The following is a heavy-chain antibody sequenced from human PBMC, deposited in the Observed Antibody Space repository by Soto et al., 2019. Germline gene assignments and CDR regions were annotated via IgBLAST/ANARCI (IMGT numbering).Heavy chain of an antibody. J-gene: IGHJ6*02. CDR1: GFTFSSYG. CDR3: AREDKVATWVRDYYYGMDV. V-gene: IGHV3-33*01. D-gene: IGHD5-12*01. Sequence: GGSLRLSCAASGFTFSSYGMHWVRQAPGKGLEWVAVIWYDGSNKYYADSVKGRFTISRDNSKNTLYLQMNSLRAEDTAVYYCAREDKVATWVRDYYYGMDVWGQGTTVTVSS. CDR2: IWYDGSNK.